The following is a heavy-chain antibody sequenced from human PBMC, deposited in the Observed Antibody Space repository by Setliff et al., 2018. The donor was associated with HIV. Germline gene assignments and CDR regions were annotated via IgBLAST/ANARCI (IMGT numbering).Heavy chain of an antibody. Sequence: GGSLRLSCAASGLMFSDYAMSWVRQVPGKGLEWVSIISGESRRTSYADSVKGRFTISRDNSKNTLYLQMKSLRADDTAVYYCARVRPRQLVSTNPPYYFDYWGQGTLVTVSS. J-gene: IGHJ4*02. CDR1: GLMFSDYA. D-gene: IGHD6-13*01. CDR2: ISGESRRT. CDR3: ARVRPRQLVSTNPPYYFDY. V-gene: IGHV3-23*01.